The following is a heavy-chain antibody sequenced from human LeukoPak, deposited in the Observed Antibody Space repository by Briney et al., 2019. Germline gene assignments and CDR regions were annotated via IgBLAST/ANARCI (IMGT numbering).Heavy chain of an antibody. J-gene: IGHJ5*02. CDR1: GYTFTGYY. D-gene: IGHD3-22*01. V-gene: IGHV1-2*02. Sequence: ASVEVSCKASGYTFTGYYMHWVRQAPGQGLEWMGWINPNSGGTNYAQKFQGRVTMTRDTSISTAYMELSRLRSDDTAVYYCARGSPGKWLLAYNWFDPWGQGTLVTVSS. CDR3: ARGSPGKWLLAYNWFDP. CDR2: INPNSGGT.